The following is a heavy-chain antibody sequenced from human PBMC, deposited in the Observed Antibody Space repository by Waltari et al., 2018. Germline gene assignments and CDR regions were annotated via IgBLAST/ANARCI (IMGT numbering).Heavy chain of an antibody. Sequence: QVQLVQSGAAARRPGAPLKVYCKPSGYAFTSLDINWVRQATGQGFELMGWMGPAAGKTGYSQKFQGRVSMTANSSIDTFYMELTSLQSQDTAVYYCARGVAQGVDYWGQGTLVTVSS. J-gene: IGHJ4*02. CDR2: MGPAAGKT. V-gene: IGHV1-8*02. D-gene: IGHD5-12*01. CDR3: ARGVAQGVDY. CDR1: GYAFTSLD.